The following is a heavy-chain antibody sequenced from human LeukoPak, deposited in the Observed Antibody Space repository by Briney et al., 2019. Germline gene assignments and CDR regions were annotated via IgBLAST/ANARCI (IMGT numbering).Heavy chain of an antibody. CDR3: ARQTGSGLFILP. V-gene: IGHV4-39*01. Sequence: SETLSLTCTVSGGSISSRTYYWGWIRQPPGKGLEWIGTLYYSRSTYYNASLKSQVSISIDTSKNQFSLRLTSVTAADTAVYYCARQTGSGLFILPGGQGTLVTVSS. J-gene: IGHJ4*02. CDR2: LYYSRST. D-gene: IGHD3/OR15-3a*01. CDR1: GGSISSRTYY.